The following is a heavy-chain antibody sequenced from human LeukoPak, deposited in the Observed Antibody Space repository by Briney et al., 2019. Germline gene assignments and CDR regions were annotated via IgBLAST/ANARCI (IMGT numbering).Heavy chain of an antibody. CDR2: ISVSGGGT. J-gene: IGHJ4*02. CDR3: ARRGIVLGAAPVLKYSFDY. CDR1: GFTFSSHA. V-gene: IGHV3-23*01. Sequence: GGSLRLSCAASGFTFSSHAMSWVRQAPGKGLEWVSSISVSGGGTYYADSVKGRFTISRDNSKNTLYLQMNSLSAEDTAVYYCARRGIVLGAAPVLKYSFDYWGQGTLVTVSS. D-gene: IGHD1-26*01.